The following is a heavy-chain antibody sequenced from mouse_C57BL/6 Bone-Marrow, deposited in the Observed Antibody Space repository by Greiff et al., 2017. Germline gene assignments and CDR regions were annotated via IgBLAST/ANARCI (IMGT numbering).Heavy chain of an antibody. Sequence: EVQVVESEGGLVQPGSSMKLSCTASGFTFSDYYMAWVRQVPEKGLEWVANINYDGSSTYYLDSLKSRFIISRDNAKNILYLQMSSLKSEDTATYYCARDHGISPYYFDYWGQGTTLTVSS. CDR1: GFTFSDYY. CDR2: INYDGSST. V-gene: IGHV5-16*01. J-gene: IGHJ2*01. CDR3: ARDHGISPYYFDY. D-gene: IGHD1-1*01.